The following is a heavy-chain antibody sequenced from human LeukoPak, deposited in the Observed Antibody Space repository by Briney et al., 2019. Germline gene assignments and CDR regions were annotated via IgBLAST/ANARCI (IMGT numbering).Heavy chain of an antibody. CDR1: GGTFSSYA. Sequence: ASVKVSCKASGGTFSSYAISWVRQATGQGLEWMGWMNPNSGNTGYAQKFQGRVTMTRNTSIGTAYMELSSLRSEDTAVYYCARESSGDNAFDIWGQGTMVTVSS. CDR2: MNPNSGNT. D-gene: IGHD2-15*01. J-gene: IGHJ3*02. V-gene: IGHV1-8*02. CDR3: ARESSGDNAFDI.